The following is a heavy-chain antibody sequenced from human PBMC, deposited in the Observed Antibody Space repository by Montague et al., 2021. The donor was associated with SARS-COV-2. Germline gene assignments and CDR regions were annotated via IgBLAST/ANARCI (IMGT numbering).Heavy chain of an antibody. CDR2: ISYNGSNK. J-gene: IGHJ4*02. CDR1: GFTFSSYA. Sequence: SLRLSCAASGFTFSSYAMHWVRQAPGKGLEWVAVISYNGSNKYYADSVKGRFTISRDNSKNTLYLRMNSLRAEDTAVYYCLGELSLSLDYWGQGTLVTVSS. D-gene: IGHD3-16*02. V-gene: IGHV3-30-3*01. CDR3: LGELSLSLDY.